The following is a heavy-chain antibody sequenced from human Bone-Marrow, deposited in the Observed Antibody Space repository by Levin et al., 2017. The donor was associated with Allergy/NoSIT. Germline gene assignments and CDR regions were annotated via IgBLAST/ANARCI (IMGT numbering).Heavy chain of an antibody. Sequence: KISCKTSGGTFNNYAIGWVRQAPGQGLEWMGRIIPLLNIANYAQKFQGRVLIMADKSATTVFMELSSLRPDDTAVYYCARGGRSGSFFFNYWGQGTLVTVSS. J-gene: IGHJ4*02. CDR2: IIPLLNIA. CDR1: GGTFNNYA. CDR3: ARGGRSGSFFFNY. V-gene: IGHV1-69*04. D-gene: IGHD6-19*01.